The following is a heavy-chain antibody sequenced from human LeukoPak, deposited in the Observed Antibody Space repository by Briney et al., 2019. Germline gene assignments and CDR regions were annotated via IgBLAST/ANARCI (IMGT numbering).Heavy chain of an antibody. J-gene: IGHJ4*02. CDR1: GFTFSSYG. Sequence: GGSLRLSCAASGFTFSSYGMSWVRQAPGKGLEWVSGISGSGGSTYYADSVKGRFTISRDNSKNTLYLQMNSLRAEDTAVYYCAKEFGYSYGGLDYWGQGTLVTVSS. CDR3: AKEFGYSYGGLDY. D-gene: IGHD5-18*01. V-gene: IGHV3-23*01. CDR2: ISGSGGST.